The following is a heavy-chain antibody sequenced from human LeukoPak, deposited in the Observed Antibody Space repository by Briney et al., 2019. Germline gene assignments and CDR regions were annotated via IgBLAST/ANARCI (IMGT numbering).Heavy chain of an antibody. J-gene: IGHJ4*02. CDR1: GFTVSSGH. CDR3: AKDRSCINDVCHGDFDY. CDR2: FYRGGNT. D-gene: IGHD2-8*01. Sequence: PGGSLRLSCAVSGFTVSSGHMHWVRQAPGQGLEWVATFYRGGNTYHADSVKGRLPVSRANLKNTVSLQIDSLRAEDTAVYYCAKDRSCINDVCHGDFDYWGQGTLVTVSS. V-gene: IGHV3-53*01.